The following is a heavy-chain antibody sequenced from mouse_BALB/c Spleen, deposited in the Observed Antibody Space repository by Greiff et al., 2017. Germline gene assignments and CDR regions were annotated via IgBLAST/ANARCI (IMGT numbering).Heavy chain of an antibody. V-gene: IGHV14-1*02. J-gene: IGHJ3*01. CDR2: IDPENGNT. CDR3: ARPYEAWFAY. D-gene: IGHD2-3*01. Sequence: EVQLKESGAELVRPGALVKLSCKASGFNIKDYYMHWVKQRPEQGLEWIGWIDPENGNTIYDPKFQGKASITADTSSNTAYLQLSSLTSEDTAVYYCARPYEAWFAYWGQGTLVTVSA. CDR1: GFNIKDYY.